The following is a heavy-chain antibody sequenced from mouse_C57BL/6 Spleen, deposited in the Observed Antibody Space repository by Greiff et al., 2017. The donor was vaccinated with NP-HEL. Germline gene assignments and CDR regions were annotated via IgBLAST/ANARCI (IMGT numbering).Heavy chain of an antibody. CDR1: GFTFSSYT. D-gene: IGHD1-1*01. CDR3: ARYYYGSSYYAMDY. J-gene: IGHJ4*01. V-gene: IGHV5-9*01. Sequence: EVQLVESGGGLVKPGGSLKLSCAASGFTFSSYTMSWVRQTPGQRLEWVATISGGGGNTYYPDSVKGRFTFSRDNAKNALYLQMSSLRSEDTALYYCARYYYGSSYYAMDYWGQGTSVTVSS. CDR2: ISGGGGNT.